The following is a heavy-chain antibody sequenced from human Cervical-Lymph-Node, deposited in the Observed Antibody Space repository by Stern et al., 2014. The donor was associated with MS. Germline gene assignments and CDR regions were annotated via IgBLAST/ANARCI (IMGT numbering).Heavy chain of an antibody. J-gene: IGHJ4*02. D-gene: IGHD3-16*01. CDR3: ARSDRLWGSFDY. CDR1: GASISTVGYY. CDR2: ISYIGST. Sequence: VPLVESGPGLVKPSQTLSLTCTVSGASISTVGYYWSWIRQHPGKGLEWIAYISYIGSTYYNPSLKSRVSISADTSKNQFSLNLTSVTAADTALYYCARSDRLWGSFDYWGQGTLVAVSS. V-gene: IGHV4-31*03.